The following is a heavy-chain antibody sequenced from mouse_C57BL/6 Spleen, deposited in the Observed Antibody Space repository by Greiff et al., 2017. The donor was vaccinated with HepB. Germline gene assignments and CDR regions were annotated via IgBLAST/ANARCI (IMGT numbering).Heavy chain of an antibody. V-gene: IGHV2-9-1*01. D-gene: IGHD3-1*01. CDR2: IWTGGGT. Sequence: VHLVESGPGLVAPSQSLSITCTVSGFSLTSYAISWVRQPPGKGLEWLGVIWTGGGTNYNSALKSRLSISKDNSKSQVFLKMNSLQTDDTARYYCARNGATELGLYYFDYWGQGTTLTVSS. CDR1: GFSLTSYA. CDR3: ARNGATELGLYYFDY. J-gene: IGHJ2*01.